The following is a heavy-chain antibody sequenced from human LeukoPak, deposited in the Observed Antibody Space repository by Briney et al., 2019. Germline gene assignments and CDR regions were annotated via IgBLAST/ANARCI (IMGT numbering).Heavy chain of an antibody. Sequence: PGGSLRLSCAASGFTFSTYAMGWVRQAPGEGLEWVSSIKGGGGDPFYADSVRGRFTISRDKSKNTLYLQPNSLRAEDTAAYFCAQGGHDFNPFYYWGQGTLVTVSS. J-gene: IGHJ4*02. CDR3: AQGGHDFNPFYY. V-gene: IGHV3-23*01. CDR1: GFTFSTYA. D-gene: IGHD2-21*02. CDR2: IKGGGGDP.